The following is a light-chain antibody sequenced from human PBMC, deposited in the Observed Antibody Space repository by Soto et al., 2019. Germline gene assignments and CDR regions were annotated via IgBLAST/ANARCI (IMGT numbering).Light chain of an antibody. V-gene: IGLV1-40*01. CDR2: GNR. CDR3: QAYDYTLTASV. CDR1: TSNLGAGYD. Sequence: QAVLTQPPSVSGAPGQRVTLSCTGNTSNLGAGYDVHWYQQLPGAAPKLVIFGNRNRPSGVPERFSGSKSGTSASLAITGLQAEDEADYYCQAYDYTLTASVFGGGTQLTVL. J-gene: IGLJ3*02.